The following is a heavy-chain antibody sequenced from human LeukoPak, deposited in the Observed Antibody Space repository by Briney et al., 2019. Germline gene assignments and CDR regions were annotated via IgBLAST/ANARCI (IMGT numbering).Heavy chain of an antibody. Sequence: GGSLRLSCAASGFTLSGYYMSWIRQAPGKGLEWVSYISSSVSIIYYADSVKGRFTISRDNAKNSLYLQMNSLRAEDTAVYYCARGAYFSYYDSSGYVDYWGQGTLVTVSS. V-gene: IGHV3-11*01. D-gene: IGHD3-22*01. CDR2: ISSSVSII. J-gene: IGHJ4*02. CDR1: GFTLSGYY. CDR3: ARGAYFSYYDSSGYVDY.